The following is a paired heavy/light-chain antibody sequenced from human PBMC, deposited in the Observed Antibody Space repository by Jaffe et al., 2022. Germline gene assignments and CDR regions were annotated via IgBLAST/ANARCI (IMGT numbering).Heavy chain of an antibody. V-gene: IGHV3-30*02. Sequence: QVQLVESGGGVVQPGGSLRLSCAASGFTFSSYGMHWVRQAPGKGLEWVAFIQHDGSNKYYADSVKGRFTISRDNSKDRLYLQMISLRAEDTAMYYCAKVARPTVITYYFDPWGQGTLVTVSS. D-gene: IGHD4-17*01. CDR2: IQHDGSNK. CDR1: GFTFSSYG. J-gene: IGHJ5*02. CDR3: AKVARPTVITYYFDP.
Light chain of an antibody. CDR3: AAWHDSLNGWV. CDR1: SSNIGSNT. V-gene: IGLV1-44*01. Sequence: QSVLTQPPSASGTPGQRVTISCSGSSSNIGSNTVSWYQQLPGTAPKLLIYINNQRPSGVPDRFSGSKSGTSASLAISGLQSEDEADYYCAAWHDSLNGWVFGGGTKLTVL. CDR2: INN. J-gene: IGLJ3*02.